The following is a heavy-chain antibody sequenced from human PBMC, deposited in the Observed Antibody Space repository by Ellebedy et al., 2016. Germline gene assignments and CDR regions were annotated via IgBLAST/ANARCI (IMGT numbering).Heavy chain of an antibody. D-gene: IGHD2-8*02. J-gene: IGHJ4*02. CDR2: IRRRVYGGTT. CDR1: GFTFGDYA. CDR3: TRGYCTGVTCY. V-gene: IGHV3-49*03. Sequence: GGSLRLXXTGSGFTFGDYAVSWFREVPGKGLKWVGFIRRRVYGGTTEYAASVKGRFTMSRDDSKSIAYLQMNGLKSEDTGIYYCTRGYCTGVTCYWGQGTLVSVSS.